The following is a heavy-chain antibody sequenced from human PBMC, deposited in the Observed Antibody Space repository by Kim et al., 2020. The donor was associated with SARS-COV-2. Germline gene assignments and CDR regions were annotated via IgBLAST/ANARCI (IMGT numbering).Heavy chain of an antibody. D-gene: IGHD1-26*01. V-gene: IGHV3-48*02. J-gene: IGHJ6*02. Sequence: GGSLRLSCAASGFTFSSYSMNWVRQAPGKGLEWVSYISSSSSTIYYADSVKGRFTISRDNAKNSLYLQMNSLRDEDTAVYYCARDSHLSGGVSYRYYYYYFGMDVWGQGSTVTVPS. CDR1: GFTFSSYS. CDR3: ARDSHLSGGVSYRYYYYYFGMDV. CDR2: ISSSSSTI.